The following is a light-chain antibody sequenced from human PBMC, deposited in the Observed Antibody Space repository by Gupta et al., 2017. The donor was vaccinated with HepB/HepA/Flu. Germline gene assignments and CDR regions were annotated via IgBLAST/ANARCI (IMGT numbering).Light chain of an antibody. CDR2: RNN. CDR3: AAWDASLRGYV. J-gene: IGLJ1*01. Sequence: QSVLTQPPSASGAPGQRVSISCSGSSSNIGSNNVYWYQQFPGSDPKLLIYRNNQRPSGVPGRFSGSKSGTTAYLDISGLRSEDEADYHCAAWDASLRGYVFGTGTKVTVL. CDR1: SSNIGSNN. V-gene: IGLV1-47*01.